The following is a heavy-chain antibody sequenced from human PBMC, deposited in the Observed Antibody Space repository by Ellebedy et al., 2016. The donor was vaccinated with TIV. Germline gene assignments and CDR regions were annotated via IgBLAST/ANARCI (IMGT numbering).Heavy chain of an antibody. CDR2: SNSDGRSI. CDR3: ARVFRYYESSGFSEAFDI. Sequence: PGGSLRLSCAASGFTLSSYWMHWVRQAPGKGLVWLSRSNSDGRSISYADSVQGRFTISRDNAKNTLYLQMNSLRAEDTAVYYCARVFRYYESSGFSEAFDIWGQGTMVTVSS. V-gene: IGHV3-74*01. D-gene: IGHD3-22*01. J-gene: IGHJ3*02. CDR1: GFTLSSYW.